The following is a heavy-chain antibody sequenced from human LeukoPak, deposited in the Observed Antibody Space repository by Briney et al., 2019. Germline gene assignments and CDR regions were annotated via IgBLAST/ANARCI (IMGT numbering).Heavy chain of an antibody. CDR3: AVTTIFGVAVWFDP. CDR2: IYYSGST. D-gene: IGHD3-3*01. J-gene: IGHJ5*02. V-gene: IGHV4-59*11. CDR1: GGSISSHY. Sequence: PSETLSLTCTVSGGSISSHYWSWIRQPPEKGLEWIGYIYYSGSTNCNPSLKSRVTISVDTSKNQFSLKLSSVAAADTAVYYCAVTTIFGVAVWFDPWGQGTLVTVSS.